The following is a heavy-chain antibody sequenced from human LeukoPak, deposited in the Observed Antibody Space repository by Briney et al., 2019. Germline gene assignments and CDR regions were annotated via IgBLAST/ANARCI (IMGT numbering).Heavy chain of an antibody. CDR3: ASHRWVY. V-gene: IGHV3-9*01. D-gene: IGHD3-16*01. CDR2: ISWNSGSI. CDR1: GFTFDDYA. Sequence: GGSLRLSCAASGFTFDDYAMHWVRQAPGKGLEWVSGISWNSGSIGYADSVKGRFTISRDNAKNSLYLQMNSLRAEDTALYYCASHRWVYWGQGTLVTVSS. J-gene: IGHJ4*02.